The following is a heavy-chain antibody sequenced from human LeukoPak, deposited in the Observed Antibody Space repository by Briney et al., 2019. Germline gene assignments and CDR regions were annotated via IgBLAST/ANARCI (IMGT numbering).Heavy chain of an antibody. CDR2: IYYSGST. J-gene: IGHJ5*02. Sequence: PSETLSLTCTVSGGSISSSSYYWGWIRQPPGKGLEWIGSIYYSGSTYYNPSLKSRVTISVDTSKNQFSLKLSSVTAADTAVYYCARAGCGGSSCYDSRGWVDPWGQGTLVSVSS. CDR1: GGSISSSSYY. D-gene: IGHD2-2*01. V-gene: IGHV4-39*07. CDR3: ARAGCGGSSCYDSRGWVDP.